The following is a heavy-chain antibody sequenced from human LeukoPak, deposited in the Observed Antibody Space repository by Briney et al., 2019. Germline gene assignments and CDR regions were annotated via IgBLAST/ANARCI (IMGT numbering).Heavy chain of an antibody. D-gene: IGHD1-20*01. V-gene: IGHV3-7*01. Sequence: PGGSLRLSCAASGFTFSSYWMSWVRQALGKGLEWVANIKQDGSEKYYVDSVKGRFTISRDNAKNSLYLQMNSLRAEDTAVYYCARDRDPLYNWNLEYYFDYWGQGTLVTVSS. CDR1: GFTFSSYW. CDR2: IKQDGSEK. J-gene: IGHJ4*02. CDR3: ARDRDPLYNWNLEYYFDY.